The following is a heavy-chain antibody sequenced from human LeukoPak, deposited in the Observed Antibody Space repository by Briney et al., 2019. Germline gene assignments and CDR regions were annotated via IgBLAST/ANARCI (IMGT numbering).Heavy chain of an antibody. D-gene: IGHD1-1*01. CDR1: GGSISSNGYY. CDR3: ARDGNAL. J-gene: IGHJ4*02. CDR2: IYYSGGT. V-gene: IGHV4-39*07. Sequence: SETLSLTCTVSGGSISSNGYYWAWFRQPPGKGLEWIGSIYYSGGTYYNPSLKCRVTISIDTSKNQFSLKLRSVTAADTAVYYCARDGNALWGQGTLVTVSS.